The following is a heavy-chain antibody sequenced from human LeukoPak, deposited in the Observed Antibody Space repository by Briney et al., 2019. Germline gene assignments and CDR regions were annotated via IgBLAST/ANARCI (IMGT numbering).Heavy chain of an antibody. D-gene: IGHD3-10*01. V-gene: IGHV4-59*01. CDR1: GGSISSYY. J-gene: IGHJ5*02. Sequence: PSETLSLTCTVSGGSISSYYWSWIRQPPGKGLEWIGYIYYSGSATYNPSLKSRVTISVDTSKNHFSLKLSSVTAADTAVYYCARVPFGSGENWFDHWGQGALVTVSS. CDR3: ARVPFGSGENWFDH. CDR2: IYYSGSA.